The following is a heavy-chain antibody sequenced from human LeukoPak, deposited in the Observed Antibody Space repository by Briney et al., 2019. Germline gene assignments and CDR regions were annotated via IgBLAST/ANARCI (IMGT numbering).Heavy chain of an antibody. CDR1: GGSISSGSYY. D-gene: IGHD2-15*01. CDR2: IYTSGST. J-gene: IGHJ4*02. CDR3: ARDKLPTG. Sequence: SQTLSLTCTVSGGSISSGSYYWSWIRQPAGKGLEWIGRIYTSGSTNYNPSLKSRVTIPVDTSKNQFSLKLSSVTAADTAVYYCARDKLPTGWGQGTLVTVSS. V-gene: IGHV4-61*02.